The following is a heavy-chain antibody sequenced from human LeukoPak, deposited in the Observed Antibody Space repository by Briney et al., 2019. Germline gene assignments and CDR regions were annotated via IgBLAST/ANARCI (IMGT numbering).Heavy chain of an antibody. J-gene: IGHJ4*02. D-gene: IGHD1-26*01. CDR1: GDSISRYY. CDR2: IYYTGST. Sequence: SETLSLTWTVSGDSISRYYWSWIRQPPGRGLEWIGYIYYTGSTNYNPSLKSRVTISADTSKNQISLKLTSVTAADTAVYYCASGESADGGSFYLGYWGQGTLVTVSS. V-gene: IGHV4-59*01. CDR3: ASGESADGGSFYLGY.